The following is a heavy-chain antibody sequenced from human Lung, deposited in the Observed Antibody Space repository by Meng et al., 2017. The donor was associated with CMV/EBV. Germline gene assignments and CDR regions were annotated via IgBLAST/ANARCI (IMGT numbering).Heavy chain of an antibody. J-gene: IGHJ4*02. D-gene: IGHD6-13*01. CDR3: ARSVGCSSTYCYTYTSSWYPDY. CDR2: IYYSGGT. Sequence: GYYWTWIRPRPGKGLEWIGYIYYSGGTNYNPSLQSRVTISVDTSKNQFSLKLSSVTAADTAMYYCARSVGCSSTYCYTYTSSWYPDYWGQGTLVTVSS. V-gene: IGHV4-31*02. CDR1: GYY.